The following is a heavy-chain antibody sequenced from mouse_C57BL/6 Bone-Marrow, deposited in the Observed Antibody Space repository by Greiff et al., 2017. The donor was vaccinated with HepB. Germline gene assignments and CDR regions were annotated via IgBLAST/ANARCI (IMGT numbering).Heavy chain of an antibody. CDR2: IDPETGGT. CDR1: GYTFTDYE. D-gene: IGHD2-2*01. CDR3: TRWLPPWFAY. J-gene: IGHJ3*01. V-gene: IGHV1-15*01. Sequence: LQESGAELVRPGASVTLSCKASGYTFTDYEMHWVKQTPVHGLEWIGAIDPETGGTAYNQKFKGKAILTADKSSSTAYMELRSLTSEDSAVYYCTRWLPPWFAYWGQGTLVTVSA.